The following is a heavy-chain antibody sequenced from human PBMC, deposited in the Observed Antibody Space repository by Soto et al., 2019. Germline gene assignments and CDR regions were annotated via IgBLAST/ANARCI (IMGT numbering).Heavy chain of an antibody. D-gene: IGHD3-3*01. CDR2: IYYSGST. Sequence: SETLSLTCTVSGGSISSYYWSWIRQPPGKGLEWIGYIYYSGSTNYNPSLKSRVTISVDTSKNQFSLKLSSVTAADTAVYYCARSRRDFWSGYYRGFDYWGQGTLVTVSS. CDR1: GGSISSYY. CDR3: ARSRRDFWSGYYRGFDY. V-gene: IGHV4-59*08. J-gene: IGHJ4*02.